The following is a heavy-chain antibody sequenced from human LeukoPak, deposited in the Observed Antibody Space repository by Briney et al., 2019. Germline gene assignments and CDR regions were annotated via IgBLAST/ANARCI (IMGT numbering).Heavy chain of an antibody. CDR2: IGSSGSTI. J-gene: IGHJ4*02. Sequence: GGSLRLSCAASGFTFSDYYMSWIRQAPGKGLEWVSYIGSSGSTIYYADSVKGRFTISRDNAKNSLYLQMNSLRAEDTAVYYCARDPAYGAFDYWGQGTLVTVSS. CDR3: ARDPAYGAFDY. V-gene: IGHV3-11*01. D-gene: IGHD4-17*01. CDR1: GFTFSDYY.